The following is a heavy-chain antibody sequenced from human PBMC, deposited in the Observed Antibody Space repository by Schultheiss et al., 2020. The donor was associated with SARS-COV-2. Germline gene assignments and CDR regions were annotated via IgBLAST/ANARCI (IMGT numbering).Heavy chain of an antibody. CDR3: ARTPRGGLWFGESISGMDV. CDR2: IYYSGST. CDR1: GGSISSGGYY. V-gene: IGHV4-31*03. D-gene: IGHD3-10*01. J-gene: IGHJ6*02. Sequence: SETLSLTCSVSGGSISSGGYYWSWIRQHPGKGLEWIGYIYYSGSTYYNPSLKSRVTISVDTSKNPFSLKLNSVTAADTAVYYCARTPRGGLWFGESISGMDVWGQGTTVTVSS.